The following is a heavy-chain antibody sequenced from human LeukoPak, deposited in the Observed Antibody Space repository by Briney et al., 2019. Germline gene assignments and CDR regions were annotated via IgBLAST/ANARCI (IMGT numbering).Heavy chain of an antibody. Sequence: SETLSLTCTVSGGSISDYYWTWIRQPPGKGLEWIGYIYQSGTTKYNPSLRSRVTISVDTSKNQFSLKLSSVTAADTAVYYCARDDPSSWFGELHSNWFDPWGQGTLVTVSS. D-gene: IGHD3-10*01. J-gene: IGHJ5*02. CDR2: IYQSGTT. V-gene: IGHV4-59*01. CDR1: GGSISDYY. CDR3: ARDDPSSWFGELHSNWFDP.